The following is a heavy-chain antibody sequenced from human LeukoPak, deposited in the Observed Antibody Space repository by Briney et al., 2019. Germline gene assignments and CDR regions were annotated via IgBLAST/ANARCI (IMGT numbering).Heavy chain of an antibody. V-gene: IGHV4-59*01. CDR3: AREGLRQRGEWFDP. J-gene: IGHJ5*02. Sequence: SETLSLTCTVSGGSIRTYYWSWIRQPPGKGLEWIGYIYYSGSTNYNPSLKSRVTISVDTSKNQFSLKLSSVTTADTAVYYCAREGLRQRGEWFDPWRQGTLVTVSS. CDR1: GGSIRTYY. D-gene: IGHD4-17*01. CDR2: IYYSGST.